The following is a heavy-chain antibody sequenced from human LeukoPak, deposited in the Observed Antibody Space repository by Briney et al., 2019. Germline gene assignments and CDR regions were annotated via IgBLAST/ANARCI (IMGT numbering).Heavy chain of an antibody. V-gene: IGHV1-18*01. CDR3: ARDSRGYCSKGACYSIDY. D-gene: IGHD2-8*01. CDR2: ISAYNGGYT. Sequence: ASVKVSCKASGYTFTTYGINWVRQAPGQGLEWMGWISAYNGGYTNYAQRVQGRVTMTTDTSTSTAYMELRSLRSDDTAVYYCARDSRGYCSKGACYSIDYWGQGTLVTVSS. J-gene: IGHJ4*02. CDR1: GYTFTTYG.